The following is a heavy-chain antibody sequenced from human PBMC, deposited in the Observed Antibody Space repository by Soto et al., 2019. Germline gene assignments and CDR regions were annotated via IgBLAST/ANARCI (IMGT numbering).Heavy chain of an antibody. CDR2: IYWDDDK. CDR1: GSSLSSSGMG. V-gene: IGHV2-5*02. J-gene: IGHJ4*02. D-gene: IGHD3-16*01. CDR3: AHALGGGSSSYFDC. Sequence: QITLKESGPTLVKPTQTLTLTCTFSGSSLSSSGMGVGRIRQPPGKALEWLAVIYWDDDKRYSPSLNSRITITKDPSKNQVVLTMGHMDPVDTATYYCAHALGGGSSSYFDCWGQGTLVTVSS.